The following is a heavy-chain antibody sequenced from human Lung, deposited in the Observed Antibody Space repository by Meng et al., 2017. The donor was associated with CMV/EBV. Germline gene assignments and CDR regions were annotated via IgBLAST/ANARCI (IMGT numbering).Heavy chain of an antibody. CDR1: GFTFSTYD. J-gene: IGHJ4*02. V-gene: IGHV3-13*01. CDR2: IGTVGDT. CDR3: ARARSPTHFDY. Sequence: GESLKISCTASGFTFSTYDFHWVRQPTGKGLEWVSSIGTVGDTYSIGSVKGRFIISREDAKNSVYRQMNGLRDGDTGLYYCARARSPTHFDYWGQGALVTVSS.